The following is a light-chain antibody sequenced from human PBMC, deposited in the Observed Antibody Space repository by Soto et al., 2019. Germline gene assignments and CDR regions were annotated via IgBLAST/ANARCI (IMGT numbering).Light chain of an antibody. Sequence: QSVLTQPPSVSGAPGQRVTISCTGSSSNIGAGYDVHWYQQLPGGAPRLLIYANSNRPSGVPDRFSGSRSGTSASLAITGPQAEDEADYSCQSYDSSLSGFYVFGTGTKLTVL. V-gene: IGLV1-40*01. J-gene: IGLJ1*01. CDR1: SSNIGAGYD. CDR2: ANS. CDR3: QSYDSSLSGFYV.